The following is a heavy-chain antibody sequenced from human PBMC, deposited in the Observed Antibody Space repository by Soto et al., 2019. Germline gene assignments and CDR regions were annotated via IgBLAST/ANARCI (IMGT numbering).Heavy chain of an antibody. CDR1: GGTFSSYA. Sequence: SVKVSCKASGGTFSSYAISWVRQAPGQGLEWMGGIIPIFGTANYAQKFQGRVTITADESTSTAYMELSSLRSEDTAVYYCATDPSPTATVVTHYFDYWGQGTLVTVSS. CDR2: IIPIFGTA. J-gene: IGHJ4*02. D-gene: IGHD4-17*01. CDR3: ATDPSPTATVVTHYFDY. V-gene: IGHV1-69*13.